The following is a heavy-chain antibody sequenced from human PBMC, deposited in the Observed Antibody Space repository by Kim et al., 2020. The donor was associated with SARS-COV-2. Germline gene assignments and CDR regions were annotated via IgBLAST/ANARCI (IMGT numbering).Heavy chain of an antibody. Sequence: LKSRVTISVDTSKNQFSLKLSSVTAADTAVYYCARATTDDDSSGYYHFDYWGQGTLVTVSS. D-gene: IGHD3-22*01. J-gene: IGHJ4*02. CDR3: ARATTDDDSSGYYHFDY. V-gene: IGHV4-34*01.